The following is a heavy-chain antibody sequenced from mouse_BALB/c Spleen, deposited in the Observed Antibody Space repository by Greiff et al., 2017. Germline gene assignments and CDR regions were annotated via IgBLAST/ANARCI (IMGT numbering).Heavy chain of an antibody. J-gene: IGHJ1*01. D-gene: IGHD1-1*01. CDR2: ISSGSSTI. CDR1: GFTFSSFG. Sequence: EVQVVESGGGLVQPGGSRKLSCAASGFTFSSFGMHWVRQAPEKGLEWVAYISSGSSTIYYADTVKGRFTISRDNPKNTLLLQMTSLRSEDTAMYYCARSPYGSSGYFDVWGAGTTVTVSS. V-gene: IGHV5-17*02. CDR3: ARSPYGSSGYFDV.